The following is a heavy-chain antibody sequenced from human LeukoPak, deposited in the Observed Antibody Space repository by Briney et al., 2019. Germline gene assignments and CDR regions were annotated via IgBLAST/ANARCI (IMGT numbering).Heavy chain of an antibody. J-gene: IGHJ5*02. CDR1: AFTFSSYE. D-gene: IGHD6-13*01. V-gene: IGHV3-48*03. Sequence: GGSLRLSCAASAFTFSSYEMNWVRQAPGKGLEWVSYISSSGSTIYYADSVKGRFTISRDNAKNSLCLQMNSPRAEDTAVYYCAREHSSPGGVSWFDPWGQGTLVTVSS. CDR3: AREHSSPGGVSWFDP. CDR2: ISSSGSTI.